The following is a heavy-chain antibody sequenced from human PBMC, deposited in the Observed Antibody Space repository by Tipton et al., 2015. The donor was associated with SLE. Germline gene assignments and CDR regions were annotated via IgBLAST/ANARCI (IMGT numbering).Heavy chain of an antibody. CDR1: GGSISSSSYY. CDR2: IYYSGST. Sequence: TLSLTCTVSGGSISSSSYYWGWIRQPPGKGLEWIGSIYYSGSTYYNPSLKSRVTISVDTSKNQFSLKLSSVTAEDTAVYYCASAIVGEGYDYWGQGTLVTVSS. V-gene: IGHV4-39*07. CDR3: ASAIVGEGYDY. J-gene: IGHJ4*02. D-gene: IGHD1-26*01.